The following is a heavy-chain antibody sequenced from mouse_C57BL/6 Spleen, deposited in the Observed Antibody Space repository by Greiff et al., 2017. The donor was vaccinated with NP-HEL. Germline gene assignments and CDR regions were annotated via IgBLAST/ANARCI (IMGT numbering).Heavy chain of an antibody. CDR3: ARNYYGSSYDFDD. CDR2: INPCSGYT. J-gene: IGHJ2*01. D-gene: IGHD1-1*01. CDR1: GYTFTSYT. Sequence: VQLQESGAELARPGASVKMSCKASGYTFTSYTMHWVKQRPGPGLEWIGYINPCSGYTKYNQKFKDKATLTADKSSSTAYMQLSSLTSEDSAVYDCARNYYGSSYDFDDWGQGTTLTVSS. V-gene: IGHV1-4*01.